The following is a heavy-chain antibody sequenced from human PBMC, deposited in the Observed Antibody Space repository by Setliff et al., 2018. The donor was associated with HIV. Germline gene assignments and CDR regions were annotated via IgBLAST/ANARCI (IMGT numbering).Heavy chain of an antibody. CDR1: GFTFNTYS. J-gene: IGHJ5*02. Sequence: LRLSCAASGFTFNTYSMNWVRQAPGKGLEWISYISGSSANIQYADSVRGRFTISRDNAKNSMYLQMNSLRAEDTAVYYCARTASYGNSWYHWLDPWGQGTLVTVSS. V-gene: IGHV3-48*01. CDR2: ISGSSANI. D-gene: IGHD6-13*01. CDR3: ARTASYGNSWYHWLDP.